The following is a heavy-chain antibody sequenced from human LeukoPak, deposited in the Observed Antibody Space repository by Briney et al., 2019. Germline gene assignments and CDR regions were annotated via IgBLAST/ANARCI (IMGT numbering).Heavy chain of an antibody. CDR2: IIPIFGTA. V-gene: IGHV1-69*01. Sequence: GSSVKVSCKASGGTFSSYAISWVRQAPGQGLEWMGGIIPIFGTANYAQKFQGRVTITADESTSTAYMELSSLRSEDTAVYYCARGGFVVVTAMTGDAFDIWGQGTMVTVSS. CDR3: ARGGFVVVTAMTGDAFDI. CDR1: GGTFSSYA. D-gene: IGHD2-21*02. J-gene: IGHJ3*02.